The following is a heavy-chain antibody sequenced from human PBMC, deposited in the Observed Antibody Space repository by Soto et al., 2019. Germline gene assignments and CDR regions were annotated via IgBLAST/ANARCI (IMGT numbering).Heavy chain of an antibody. D-gene: IGHD6-19*01. CDR3: AKGSPGYSSGRGHFDY. V-gene: IGHV3-23*01. CDR1: GFTFSSYA. J-gene: IGHJ4*02. Sequence: GGSLRLSCAASGFTFSSYAMSWVRQAPGKGLEWVSAISGSGGSTYYADSVKGRFTISRDNSKNTLYLQMNSLRAEDTAVYYCAKGSPGYSSGRGHFDYWGQGTLVTVSS. CDR2: ISGSGGST.